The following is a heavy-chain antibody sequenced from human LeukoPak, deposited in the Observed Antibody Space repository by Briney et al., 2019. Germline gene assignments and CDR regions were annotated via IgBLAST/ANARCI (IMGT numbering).Heavy chain of an antibody. J-gene: IGHJ4*02. Sequence: ASVKVSCKASGYTFTSYGISWVRQAPGQGLEWMGWISAYNGNTNYAQKLQGRATMTTDTSTSTAYMELRSLRSDDTAVYYCARDGGSGWSRRLFDYWGQGTLVTVSS. CDR2: ISAYNGNT. CDR3: ARDGGSGWSRRLFDY. D-gene: IGHD6-19*01. CDR1: GYTFTSYG. V-gene: IGHV1-18*04.